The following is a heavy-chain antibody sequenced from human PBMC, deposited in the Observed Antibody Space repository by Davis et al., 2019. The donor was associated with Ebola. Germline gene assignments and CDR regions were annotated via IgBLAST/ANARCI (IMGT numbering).Heavy chain of an antibody. Sequence: GGSLRLSCAASGFTFDDYAMHWVRQAPGKGLEWVSGISWNSGSIGYADSVKGRFTISRDNSKNTLYLQMSSLRAEDTALYYCARLDCTSATCYTGNFYYYYGADVWGQGTTVTVSS. V-gene: IGHV3-9*01. CDR2: ISWNSGSI. J-gene: IGHJ6*02. CDR3: ARLDCTSATCYTGNFYYYYGADV. CDR1: GFTFDDYA. D-gene: IGHD2-2*02.